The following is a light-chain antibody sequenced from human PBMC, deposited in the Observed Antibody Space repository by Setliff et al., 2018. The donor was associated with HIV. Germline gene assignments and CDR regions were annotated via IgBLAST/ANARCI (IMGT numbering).Light chain of an antibody. J-gene: IGLJ1*01. CDR3: SSYTSSSTLYV. Sequence: QSALTQPASVSGSPGQSITISCTGTSSDVGGYNYVSWYQQHPGKAPKLLIYDVGNRCSGVSNRFSGSKSGNTASLTISGLQAEDEADYYCSSYTSSSTLYVFGTGTKVTVL. V-gene: IGLV2-14*03. CDR2: DVG. CDR1: SSDVGGYNY.